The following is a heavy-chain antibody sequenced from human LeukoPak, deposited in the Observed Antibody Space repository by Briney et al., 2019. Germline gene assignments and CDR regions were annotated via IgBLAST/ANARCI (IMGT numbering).Heavy chain of an antibody. V-gene: IGHV4-4*07. CDR1: GGCMRTYY. Sequence: PSETLSLTCTVSGGCMRTYYWSWIRQPAGKGLEWIGRIYTSGTTNCNPSLKSRVTMSVDTSKNQFSLKLSSVTAADTAVYYCARAECGSDCYYFDYWGQGTLVTVSS. D-gene: IGHD2-21*01. CDR2: IYTSGTT. J-gene: IGHJ4*02. CDR3: ARAECGSDCYYFDY.